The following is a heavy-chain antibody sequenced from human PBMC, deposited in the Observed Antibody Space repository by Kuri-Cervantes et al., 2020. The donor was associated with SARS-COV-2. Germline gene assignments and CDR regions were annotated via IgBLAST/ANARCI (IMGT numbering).Heavy chain of an antibody. J-gene: IGHJ6*02. CDR2: IKSKTDGGTT. D-gene: IGHD3-22*01. V-gene: IGHV3-15*01. Sequence: ETLSLTCAASGFTFSNAWMSWVRQAPGKGLEWVDRIKSKTDGGTTDYAAPVKGRFTISRDDSKNTLYLQMNSLRAEDTAVYYCARSITMIVVVGYYYGMDVWGQGITVTVSS. CDR1: GFTFSNAW. CDR3: ARSITMIVVVGYYYGMDV.